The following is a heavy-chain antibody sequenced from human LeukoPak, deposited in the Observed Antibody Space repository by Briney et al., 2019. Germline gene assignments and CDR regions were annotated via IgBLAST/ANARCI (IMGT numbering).Heavy chain of an antibody. CDR3: SSRLFD. CDR1: GFTFSSYW. V-gene: IGHV3-74*01. D-gene: IGHD6-25*01. J-gene: IGHJ4*02. Sequence: PGGSLRLSCAASGFTFSSYWMHWVRQAPGKGLVWVSCIKSDGSSTIYADSAKGRFTISRDNAKNTLYLQMNSLRAEDTAVYYCSSRLFDWGQGTLVTVSS. CDR2: IKSDGSST.